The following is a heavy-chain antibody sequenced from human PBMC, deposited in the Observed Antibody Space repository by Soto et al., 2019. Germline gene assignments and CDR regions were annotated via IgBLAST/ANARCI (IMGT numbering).Heavy chain of an antibody. CDR3: ARRSYYGSGSIFDY. J-gene: IGHJ4*02. CDR2: IYYSGST. CDR1: GGSISSSGYY. D-gene: IGHD3-10*01. Sequence: SETLSLTCSVSGGSISSSGYYWGWIRKPPGKGLEWIGNIYYSGSTNYNPSLKSRVTISVDTSKNQFSLKVSSVTAADTAVYYCARRSYYGSGSIFDYWGQGTLVTVSS. V-gene: IGHV4-39*01.